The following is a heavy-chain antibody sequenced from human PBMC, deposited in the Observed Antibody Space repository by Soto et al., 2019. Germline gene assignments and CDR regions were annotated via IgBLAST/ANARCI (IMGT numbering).Heavy chain of an antibody. Sequence: QLQLQESGPRLVKPSETLSLTCTVSGSSISSSSYYWGCIRQRPGKGLEWIGTIYYSGSTNYNPSLKSRVTISVDTSKNQFSLKLSAVTGADAAVDYCVSRVGMDVWGKGTTVTVSS. V-gene: IGHV4-39*01. CDR1: GSSISSSSYY. J-gene: IGHJ6*04. CDR3: VSRVGMDV. D-gene: IGHD3-10*01. CDR2: IYYSGST.